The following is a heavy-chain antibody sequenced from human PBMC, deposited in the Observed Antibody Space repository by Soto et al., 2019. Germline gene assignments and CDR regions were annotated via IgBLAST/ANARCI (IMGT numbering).Heavy chain of an antibody. V-gene: IGHV2-26*01. CDR3: ARIALGYCSGGSCYGWFDP. Sequence: SGPSLVNPTETLTLTCTVSGFSLSNARMGVSWIRQPPGKALEWLAHIFSNDEKSYSTSLKSRLTISKDTSKSQVVLTMTNMDPVDTATYYCARIALGYCSGGSCYGWFDPWGQGTLVTVSS. CDR2: IFSNDEK. CDR1: GFSLSNARMG. D-gene: IGHD2-15*01. J-gene: IGHJ5*02.